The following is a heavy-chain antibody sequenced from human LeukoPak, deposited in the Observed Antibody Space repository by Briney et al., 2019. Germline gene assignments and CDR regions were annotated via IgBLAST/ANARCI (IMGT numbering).Heavy chain of an antibody. J-gene: IGHJ4*01. Sequence: ASVKVSCKASGQSLTGYFIHWVRQAPGQGLEWVGRIDPNTGDTIYAQNFQGRVTVTSATSISTAYMDLSGLRPDDTAVYYCAREGSGYTYGRGSYFDYWGHGILVTVSS. CDR3: AREGSGYTYGRGSYFDY. CDR1: GQSLTGYF. CDR2: IDPNTGDT. V-gene: IGHV1-2*06. D-gene: IGHD5-18*01.